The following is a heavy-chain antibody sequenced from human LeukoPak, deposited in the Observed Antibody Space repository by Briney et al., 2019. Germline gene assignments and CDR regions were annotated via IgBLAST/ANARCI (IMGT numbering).Heavy chain of an antibody. V-gene: IGHV1-18*04. CDR2: ISAYNGNT. Sequence: GASVKVSCKASGYTFTSYGISWVRQAPGQGLEWMGWISAYNGNTNYAQKLQGRVTMTTDTSTSTAYMELRSLRSDDTAAYYCARDGRGYCSSTSCYGPFDYWGQGTLVTVSS. J-gene: IGHJ4*02. CDR1: GYTFTSYG. D-gene: IGHD2-2*01. CDR3: ARDGRGYCSSTSCYGPFDY.